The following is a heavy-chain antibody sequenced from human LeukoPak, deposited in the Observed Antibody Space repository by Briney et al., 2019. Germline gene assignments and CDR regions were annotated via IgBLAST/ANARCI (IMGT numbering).Heavy chain of an antibody. Sequence: SETLSLTCTVSGGPISKNYWSWIRQPAGKGLEWIGRIYNSGNTNYSPSLESRVTMSADTSKNQFSLKLSSVTAADTAVYYCARGTFDSSGYYLFDYWGQGTLVTVSS. CDR3: ARGTFDSSGYYLFDY. CDR1: GGPISKNY. V-gene: IGHV4-4*07. CDR2: IYNSGNT. J-gene: IGHJ4*02. D-gene: IGHD3-22*01.